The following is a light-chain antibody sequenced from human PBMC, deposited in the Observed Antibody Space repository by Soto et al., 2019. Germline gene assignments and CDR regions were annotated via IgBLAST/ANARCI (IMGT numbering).Light chain of an antibody. V-gene: IGLV2-14*01. CDR2: DVV. J-gene: IGLJ1*01. CDR1: SSDVVGYNF. CDR3: SSYRSSSTRYV. Sequence: QSVLTQPASVSGSPGQSITISCTGTSSDVVGYNFVSWYQQHPGKAPKLVIYDVVNRPSGVSNRFSGSKSGNTASLTISGLQAEDEADYYCSSYRSSSTRYVFGTGTKVTVL.